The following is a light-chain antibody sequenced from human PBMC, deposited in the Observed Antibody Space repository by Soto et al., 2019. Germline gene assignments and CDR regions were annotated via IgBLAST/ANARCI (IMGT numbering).Light chain of an antibody. V-gene: IGKV1-5*03. CDR1: QGISNW. CDR2: KAS. J-gene: IGKJ1*01. CDR3: QQSNTYPWT. Sequence: DIQMTQSPSTLAASVGDRVTITCRASQGISNWLAWYQQKPGKAPKLLIYKASNLESGVPSRFSGSGSGTEFTLTISSLQPDDFATYYCQQSNTYPWTFAQGTKVEIK.